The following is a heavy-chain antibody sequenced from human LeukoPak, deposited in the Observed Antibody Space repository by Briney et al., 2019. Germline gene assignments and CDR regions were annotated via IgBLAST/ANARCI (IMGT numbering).Heavy chain of an antibody. CDR2: ISGSSSTI. D-gene: IGHD4-17*01. CDR3: ARDRNPYADYSGNDY. CDR1: GFTFSSHG. J-gene: IGHJ4*02. Sequence: PGGSLRLSCAASGFTFSSHGMNWIRQAPGKGLEWLSYISGSSSTIYYADSVKGRFTISRDNAKNSLYLQMNSLRDEDTAVYYCARDRNPYADYSGNDYWGQGTLVTVSS. V-gene: IGHV3-48*02.